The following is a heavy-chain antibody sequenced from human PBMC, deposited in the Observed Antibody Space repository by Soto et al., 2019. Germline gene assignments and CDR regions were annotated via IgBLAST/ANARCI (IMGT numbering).Heavy chain of an antibody. J-gene: IGHJ6*03. CDR3: ARAVEVLLWFGESGFGYMDV. CDR1: GFTVSSNY. Sequence: GGSLILSCAASGFTVSSNYMSWVRQAPGKGLEWVSVIYSGGSTYYADSVKGRFTISRHNSKNTLYLQMNSLRAEDTAVYYCARAVEVLLWFGESGFGYMDVWGKGTTVTVSS. V-gene: IGHV3-53*04. D-gene: IGHD3-10*01. CDR2: IYSGGST.